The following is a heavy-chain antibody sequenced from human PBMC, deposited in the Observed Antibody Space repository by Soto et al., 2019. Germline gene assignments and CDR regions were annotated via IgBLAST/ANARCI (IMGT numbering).Heavy chain of an antibody. CDR3: GRGEILYDSSGYYGYFDY. V-gene: IGHV4-34*01. D-gene: IGHD3-22*01. CDR1: GGSFSGYY. Sequence: SETLSLTCAVYGGSFSGYYWSWIRQPPGKGLEWIGEINHSGSTNYNPSLKSRVTISVDTSKNQFSLKLSSVTAADTAVYYCGRGEILYDSSGYYGYFDYWGQGTLVTVSS. CDR2: INHSGST. J-gene: IGHJ4*02.